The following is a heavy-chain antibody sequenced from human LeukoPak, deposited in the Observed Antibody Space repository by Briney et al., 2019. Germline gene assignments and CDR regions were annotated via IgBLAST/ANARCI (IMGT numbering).Heavy chain of an antibody. Sequence: SETLSLTCTVSGDSISSGNYWGWIRQPPGKGLEWIGSIFHTGSTYYNLSLKSRVTISVDTSKNQFSLKLSSVTAADTAVYYCARQERQWLVRGVFDYWGQGTLVTVSS. J-gene: IGHJ4*02. CDR2: IFHTGST. CDR3: ARQERQWLVRGVFDY. CDR1: GDSISSGNY. D-gene: IGHD6-19*01. V-gene: IGHV4-38-2*02.